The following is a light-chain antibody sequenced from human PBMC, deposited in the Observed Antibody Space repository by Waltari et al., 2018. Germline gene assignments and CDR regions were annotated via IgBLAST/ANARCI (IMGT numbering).Light chain of an antibody. J-gene: IGKJ4*01. CDR3: QQSYSTPPLT. V-gene: IGKV1-39*01. CDR2: AAS. Sequence: DIQMTQSPSSLSASVGARVTITCRASQSISSYLNWYQQKPGKAPKLLIYAASSLQSGVPSRFSGSGSGTDFTLTISSLQPEDFATYYCQQSYSTPPLTFGGGTKVEIK. CDR1: QSISSY.